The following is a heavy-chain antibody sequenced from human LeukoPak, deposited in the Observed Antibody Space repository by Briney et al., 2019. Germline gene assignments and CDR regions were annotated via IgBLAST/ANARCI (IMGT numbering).Heavy chain of an antibody. Sequence: WASVKVSCKASGGTFSSYAISWLRQAPGQGLEWMGRIIPIFGTANYAQKLQGRVTITTDESTSTAYMELSSLRSEDTAVYYCAREDMITFGGVIDWGQGTLVTVSS. CDR2: IIPIFGTA. CDR3: AREDMITFGGVID. D-gene: IGHD3-16*02. J-gene: IGHJ4*02. V-gene: IGHV1-69*05. CDR1: GGTFSSYA.